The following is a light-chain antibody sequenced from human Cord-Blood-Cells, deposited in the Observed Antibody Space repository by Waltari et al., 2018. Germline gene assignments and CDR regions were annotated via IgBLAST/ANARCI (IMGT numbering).Light chain of an antibody. J-gene: IGLJ3*02. V-gene: IGLV1-44*01. CDR2: RNN. CDR1: SSNIGSNT. CDR3: AAWDDSLNGWV. Sequence: QSVLTQPPSASGPPGPRVTIPCSGSSSNIGSNTANWYQQPPGTAPKLLIYRNNQRPSGVPDRFSGSKSGTSASLAISGLQAEDEADYYCAAWDDSLNGWVFGGGTKLTVL.